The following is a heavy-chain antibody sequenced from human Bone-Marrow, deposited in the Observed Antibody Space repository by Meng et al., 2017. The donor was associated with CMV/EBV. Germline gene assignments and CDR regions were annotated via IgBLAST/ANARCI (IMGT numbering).Heavy chain of an antibody. V-gene: IGHV1-46*01. D-gene: IGHD2-15*01. Sequence: YTCTSYYTHWVRQAPGQGLEWMGIINPSGGSTSYAQKFQGRVTMTRDTSTSTVYMELSSLRSEDTAVYYCARGTNIVVVAATHWFDPWGQGTLVTVSS. CDR1: YTCTSYY. J-gene: IGHJ5*02. CDR2: INPSGGST. CDR3: ARGTNIVVVAATHWFDP.